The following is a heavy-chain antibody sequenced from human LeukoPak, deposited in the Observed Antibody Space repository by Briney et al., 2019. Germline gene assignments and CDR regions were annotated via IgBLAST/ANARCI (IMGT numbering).Heavy chain of an antibody. J-gene: IGHJ4*02. CDR1: GFTFDDYA. V-gene: IGHV3-9*01. CDR3: AKDLRGYSYGALDY. Sequence: GGSLRLSCAASGFTFDDYAMHWVRQAPGKGLEWVSGISWNSGSIGYADSVKGRFTISRDNAKNSLYLQMNSLRAEDTALYYCAKDLRGYSYGALDYWGQGTLVTVSS. D-gene: IGHD5-18*01. CDR2: ISWNSGSI.